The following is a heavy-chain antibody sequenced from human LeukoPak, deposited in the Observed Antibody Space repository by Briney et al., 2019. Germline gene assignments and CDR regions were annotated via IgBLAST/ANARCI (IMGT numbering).Heavy chain of an antibody. D-gene: IGHD6-25*01. CDR1: GYTFTGYY. CDR3: ARGGGGVVAARRWFDP. V-gene: IGHV1-2*02. Sequence: AAVKVSRKASGYTFTGYYMHWVRQAPAQGLEWMGWINLNSGGANTAQKLQGRVTMTRDTANNTASMELRMLRPHDTAVYFCARGGGGVVAARRWFDPWGRGTLVSVSS. J-gene: IGHJ5*02. CDR2: INLNSGGA.